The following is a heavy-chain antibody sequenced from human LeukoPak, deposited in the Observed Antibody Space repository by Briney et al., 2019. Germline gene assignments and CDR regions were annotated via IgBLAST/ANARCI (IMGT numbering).Heavy chain of an antibody. CDR3: ARSGRNSSGWYTSYYYYYYMDV. Sequence: GASVKVSCKASGYTFTGYYMHWVRQAPGQGLEWMGWINPNSGGTNYAQKFQGRVTMTRDTSISTAYMELSRLRSDDTAVYYCARSGRNSSGWYTSYYYYYYMDVWGKGTTVTVSS. CDR1: GYTFTGYY. V-gene: IGHV1-2*02. J-gene: IGHJ6*03. D-gene: IGHD6-19*01. CDR2: INPNSGGT.